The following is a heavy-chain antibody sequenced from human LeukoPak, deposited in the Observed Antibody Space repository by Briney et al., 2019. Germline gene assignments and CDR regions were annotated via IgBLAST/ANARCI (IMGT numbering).Heavy chain of an antibody. CDR3: ARRSSSWPGEAYYLDY. D-gene: IGHD6-13*01. CDR2: INHSGST. V-gene: IGHV4-34*01. Sequence: PSEALSLTCAVYGGSLSGYYWRWIRPPPGRGLEWIGEINHSGSTNHNPPLKSRVTISVDTSKHQFSLKLSSVTAADTAVYDCARRSSSWPGEAYYLDYGGQETWFTFSS. CDR1: GGSLSGYY. J-gene: IGHJ4*02.